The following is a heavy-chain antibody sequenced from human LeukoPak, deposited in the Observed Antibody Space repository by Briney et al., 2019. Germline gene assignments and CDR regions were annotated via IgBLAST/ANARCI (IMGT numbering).Heavy chain of an antibody. CDR1: GYSFTSYW. CDR3: ARQRTTAADNDAFDI. J-gene: IGHJ3*02. Sequence: GESLKISCKGSGYSFTSYWIGWVRPMPGKGLEWMGIIYPGDSDTRYSPSFQGQVTISADKSISTAYLQWSSLKASDTAMYYCARQRTTAADNDAFDIWGQGTMVTVSS. CDR2: IYPGDSDT. V-gene: IGHV5-51*01. D-gene: IGHD4-17*01.